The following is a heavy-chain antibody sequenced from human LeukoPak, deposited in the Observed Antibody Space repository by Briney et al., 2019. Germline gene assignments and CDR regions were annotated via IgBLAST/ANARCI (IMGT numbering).Heavy chain of an antibody. CDR1: GYTFSNYD. D-gene: IGHD3-22*01. Sequence: ASVKVSCKASGYTFSNYDITWVRQAPGQGLGWLGWISAYNGDTNYAQKLQGRVTMTTDTSTGTAYMELRSLRSDDTAVYYCARHYYDSGGYNSAFDYWGQGTLVTVSS. CDR2: ISAYNGDT. J-gene: IGHJ4*02. V-gene: IGHV1-18*01. CDR3: ARHYYDSGGYNSAFDY.